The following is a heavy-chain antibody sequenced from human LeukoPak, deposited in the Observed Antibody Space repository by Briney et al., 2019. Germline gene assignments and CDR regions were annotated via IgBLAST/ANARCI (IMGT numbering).Heavy chain of an antibody. CDR1: GFTVSSNS. V-gene: IGHV3-21*01. CDR2: ISSSSSYI. J-gene: IGHJ4*02. D-gene: IGHD4-17*01. Sequence: GGSLRLSCTVSGFTVSSNSMSWVRQAPGKGLEWVSSISSSSSYIYYADSVKGRFTISRDNAKNSLYLQMNSLRAEDTAVYYCASRRCCFDYWGQGTLVTVSS. CDR3: ASRRCCFDY.